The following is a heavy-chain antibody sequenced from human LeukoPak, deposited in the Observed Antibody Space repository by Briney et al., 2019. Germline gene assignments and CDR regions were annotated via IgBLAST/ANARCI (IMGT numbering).Heavy chain of an antibody. CDR2: MNPNSGNT. J-gene: IGHJ5*02. CDR3: ARDSSSWYNWFDP. CDR1: GYTFTSYD. V-gene: IGHV1-8*01. Sequence: ASVKVSCKASGYTFTSYDINWVRQATGQGLEWMGWMNPNSGNTGYAQKFQGRVTMTTNTSISTAYMELSSLRSEDTAVYYCARDSSSWYNWFDPWGQGTLVTVSS. D-gene: IGHD6-13*01.